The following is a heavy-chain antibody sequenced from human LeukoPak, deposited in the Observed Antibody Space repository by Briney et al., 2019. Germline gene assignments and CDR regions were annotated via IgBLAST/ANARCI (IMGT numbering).Heavy chain of an antibody. CDR1: GFTFSSYA. J-gene: IGHJ4*03. Sequence: SAVSLRLSCAASGFTFSSYAMSWVRQAPGKGLKWFSAISGSGGSTYYADSVKGRFTISRDNSKNTLYLQMNSLRAEDTAVYYCAKVGSSSSFDYWGQGTLVTVSS. V-gene: IGHV3-23*01. CDR3: AKVGSSSSFDY. CDR2: ISGSGGST. D-gene: IGHD6-13*01.